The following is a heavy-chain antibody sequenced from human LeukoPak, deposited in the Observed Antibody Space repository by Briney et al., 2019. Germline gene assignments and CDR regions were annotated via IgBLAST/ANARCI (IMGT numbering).Heavy chain of an antibody. CDR2: IYPGDSDT. J-gene: IGHJ5*02. D-gene: IGHD2-15*01. V-gene: IGHV5-51*01. Sequence: GESLKISCKCSGYRFTSYWIGCVRQMPGKGLEWMWIIYPGDSDTRYSPSFQGQVTISADKSISTAYLQWSSLKASDTAMYYCARHMIHCSGGSCLPAWFDPWGQGTLVTVSS. CDR1: GYRFTSYW. CDR3: ARHMIHCSGGSCLPAWFDP.